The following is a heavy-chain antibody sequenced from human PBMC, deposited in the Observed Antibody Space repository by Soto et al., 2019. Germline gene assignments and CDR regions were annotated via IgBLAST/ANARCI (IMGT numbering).Heavy chain of an antibody. CDR3: AKGGHVGYCSGGSCYGAKGFADYYYYMDV. J-gene: IGHJ6*03. Sequence: SLRLSCAASGFTFSSYAMSWVRQAPGKGLEWVSAISGSGGSTYYADSVKGRFTISRDNSKNTLYLQMNSLRAEDTAVYYCAKGGHVGYCSGGSCYGAKGFADYYYYMDVWGKGTTVTVSS. CDR1: GFTFSSYA. D-gene: IGHD2-15*01. V-gene: IGHV3-23*01. CDR2: ISGSGGST.